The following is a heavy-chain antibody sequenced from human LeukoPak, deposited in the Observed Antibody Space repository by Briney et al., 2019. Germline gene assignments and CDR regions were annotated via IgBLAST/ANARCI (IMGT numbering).Heavy chain of an antibody. D-gene: IGHD2-8*01. J-gene: IGHJ4*02. Sequence: PGGSLRLSCAASGFTFSSYGMHWVRQAPGKGLEWVAFIRYDGSNKYYADSVKGRFTISRDNSKSTLYLQMNSLRAEDTAVYYCARQADYCTNGVCSPGLDYWGQGTLVTVSS. CDR3: ARQADYCTNGVCSPGLDY. CDR1: GFTFSSYG. CDR2: IRYDGSNK. V-gene: IGHV3-30*02.